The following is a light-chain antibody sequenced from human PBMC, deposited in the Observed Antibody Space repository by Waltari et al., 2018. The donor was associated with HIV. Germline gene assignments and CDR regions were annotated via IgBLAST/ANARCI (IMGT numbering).Light chain of an antibody. CDR2: WAS. V-gene: IGKV4-1*01. J-gene: IGKJ4*01. CDR3: QQYYTTPLT. Sequence: DIVMTQSTDSLAVSLGARATINCKSSQSVLYSSNNQNYLAWYQQKPGQPPKLLIYWASARESGVPGRFSGSGSGTDFTLTISSLQAEDVAVYYCQQYYTTPLTFGGGTKVEIK. CDR1: QSVLYSSNNQNY.